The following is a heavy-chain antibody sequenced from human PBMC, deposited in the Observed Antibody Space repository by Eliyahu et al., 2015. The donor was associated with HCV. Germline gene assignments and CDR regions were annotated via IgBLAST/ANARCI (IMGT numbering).Heavy chain of an antibody. CDR1: GGTFSSYA. CDR3: AREGAYLPNYGMDV. J-gene: IGHJ6*02. D-gene: IGHD3-16*01. CDR2: IIPIFGTA. Sequence: QVQLVQSGAEVKKPGSSVKVSCKASGGTFSSYAISWVRQAPGQGLEWMGGIIPIFGTANYAQKFQGRVTITADESTSTAYMELSSLRSEDTAVYYCAREGAYLPNYGMDVWGQGTTVTVSS. V-gene: IGHV1-69*01.